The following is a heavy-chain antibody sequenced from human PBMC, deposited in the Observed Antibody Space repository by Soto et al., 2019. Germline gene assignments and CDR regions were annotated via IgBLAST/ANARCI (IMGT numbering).Heavy chain of an antibody. CDR1: GFTFSSYS. CDR2: ISDSSSII. V-gene: IGHV3-48*01. Sequence: GGSLRLSCAASGFTFSSYSMNWVRQAPGKGLEWVSYISDSSSIIYHADSVKGRFTISRDNAKNSLYLEMNSLRAEDTAIYYCARDQGFWSGYSYDAFDIWGQGTMVTVSS. D-gene: IGHD3-3*01. CDR3: ARDQGFWSGYSYDAFDI. J-gene: IGHJ3*02.